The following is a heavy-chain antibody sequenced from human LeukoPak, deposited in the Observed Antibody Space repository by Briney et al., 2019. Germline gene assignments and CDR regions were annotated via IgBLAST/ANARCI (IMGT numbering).Heavy chain of an antibody. Sequence: PGGSLRLSCGASGFLFDDHDMHWVRQAPGKGLEWVSSISSSSSYIYYADSVKGRFTISRDNAKNSLYLQMNSLRAEDTAVYYCAELGITMIGGVWGKGTTVTISS. CDR3: AELGITMIGGV. CDR1: GFLFDDHD. V-gene: IGHV3-21*01. J-gene: IGHJ6*04. CDR2: ISSSSSYI. D-gene: IGHD3-10*02.